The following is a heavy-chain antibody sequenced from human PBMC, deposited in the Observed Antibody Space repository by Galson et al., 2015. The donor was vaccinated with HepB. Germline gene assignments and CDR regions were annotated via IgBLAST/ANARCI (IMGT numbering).Heavy chain of an antibody. V-gene: IGHV3-33*01. J-gene: IGHJ3*02. CDR2: IWYDGSNK. Sequence: SLRLSCAASGFTFSSYGMHWVRQAPGKGLEWVAVIWYDGSNKYYADSVKGRFTISRDNSKNTLYLQMNSLRAEDTAVYYCARETSSPYSSGWYLGDAFDIWGQGTMVTVSS. CDR1: GFTFSSYG. CDR3: ARETSSPYSSGWYLGDAFDI. D-gene: IGHD6-19*01.